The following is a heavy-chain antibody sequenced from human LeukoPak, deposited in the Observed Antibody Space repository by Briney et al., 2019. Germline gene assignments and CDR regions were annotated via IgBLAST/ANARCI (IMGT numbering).Heavy chain of an antibody. CDR3: TTGGSGWSLGY. CDR1: GFTFSNAW. J-gene: IGHJ4*02. D-gene: IGHD6-19*01. Sequence: GGSLRLSCAASGFTFSNAWMSWVSQAPGKGLEWVGRITSKTDGGTTDYAASVKGRFTISRDDSKNTLYLQMNSLKTEDTAVYYCTTGGSGWSLGYWGQGTLVTVSS. CDR2: ITSKTDGGTT. V-gene: IGHV3-15*01.